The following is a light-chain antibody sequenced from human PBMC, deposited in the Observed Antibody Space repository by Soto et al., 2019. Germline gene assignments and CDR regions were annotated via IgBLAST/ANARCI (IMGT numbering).Light chain of an antibody. J-gene: IGLJ3*02. CDR3: SSYTRTSTLV. CDR2: GVN. CDR1: SSNVGGYLY. Sequence: QSALTQPASVSGSPGQSITISCTGTSSNVGGYLYVSWYQQHPGKAPKLVIYGVNIRPSGVSNRFSGSKSGDTASLTISGLQAEDEADYYCSSYTRTSTLVFGGETKVTVL. V-gene: IGLV2-14*01.